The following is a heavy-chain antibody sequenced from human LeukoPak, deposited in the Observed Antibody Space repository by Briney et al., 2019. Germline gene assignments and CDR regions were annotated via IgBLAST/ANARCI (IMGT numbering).Heavy chain of an antibody. CDR1: GYTFSNYG. CDR2: ISASSGNT. CDR3: ARQQGLQNLNFDY. D-gene: IGHD4-11*01. Sequence: ASVKVSCKASGYTFSNYGLSWVRQAPGQGLEWMGWISASSGNTNSSQKFQGRVTMTRDTSTSTVYMELSSLSPEDTAVYYCARQQGLQNLNFDYWGQGTLVTVSS. V-gene: IGHV1-18*01. J-gene: IGHJ4*02.